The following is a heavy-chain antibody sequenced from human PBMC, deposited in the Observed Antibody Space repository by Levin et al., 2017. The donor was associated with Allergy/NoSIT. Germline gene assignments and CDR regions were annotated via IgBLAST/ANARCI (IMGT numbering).Heavy chain of an antibody. J-gene: IGHJ6*02. CDR3: ARKGYCSSTTCWYGMDV. CDR1: GYSFTNYW. Sequence: TGESLKISCKGSGYSFTNYWIAWVRQMPGKGLEWMGIIYPGDSDTRYSPSFQGQVTISADKSSSTAYLQWSSLKASDTAMYYCARKGYCSSTTCWYGMDVWGQGTTVTVSS. D-gene: IGHD2-2*01. V-gene: IGHV5-51*01. CDR2: IYPGDSDT.